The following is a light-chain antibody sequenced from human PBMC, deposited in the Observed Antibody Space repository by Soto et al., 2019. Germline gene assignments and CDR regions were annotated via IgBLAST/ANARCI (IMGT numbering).Light chain of an antibody. CDR2: GAS. CDR1: HSVNSH. V-gene: IGKV3-15*01. J-gene: IGKJ5*01. Sequence: MMMTHSPATSSVCPWERVTLSCRTSHSVNSHVAWYQQKPGQAPRLLLYGASTRATGIPVRFSGSGFGTEFTLTISSLQSEDFAVYYCQQHKNWPLFGQGARLENK. CDR3: QQHKNWPL.